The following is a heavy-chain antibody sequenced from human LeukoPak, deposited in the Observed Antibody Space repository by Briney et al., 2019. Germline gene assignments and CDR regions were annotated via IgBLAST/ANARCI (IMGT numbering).Heavy chain of an antibody. J-gene: IGHJ4*02. D-gene: IGHD3-10*01. CDR1: GGSFSGYY. V-gene: IGHV4-34*01. CDR3: ARHSVGSIDY. Sequence: PSETLSLTCAVYGGSFSGYYWSWIRQPPGKGLEWIGEINHSGSTNYNPSLKSRVTISVDTSKNQFSLELSSVTAADTAVYYCARHSVGSIDYWGQGTLVTVSS. CDR2: INHSGST.